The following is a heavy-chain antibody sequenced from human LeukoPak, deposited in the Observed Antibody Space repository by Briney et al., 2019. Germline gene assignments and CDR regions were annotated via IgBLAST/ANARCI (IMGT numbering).Heavy chain of an antibody. V-gene: IGHV1-2*02. CDR3: ALQTVAGAFDV. Sequence: GASVNVSCKSSGYSFTGYYMHWVRQAPGQGLERMGWINPTSGGTNYSQKFQGRVTMTTDTSINTAYMELSRLRSGDTAVYYCALQTVAGAFDVWGQGTMVTVSS. CDR1: GYSFTGYY. CDR2: INPTSGGT. D-gene: IGHD4-23*01. J-gene: IGHJ3*01.